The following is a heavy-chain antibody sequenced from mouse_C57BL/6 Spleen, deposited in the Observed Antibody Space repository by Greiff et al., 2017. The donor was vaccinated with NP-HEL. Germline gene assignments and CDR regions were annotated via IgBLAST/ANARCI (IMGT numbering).Heavy chain of an antibody. CDR2: IDPETGGT. V-gene: IGHV1-15*01. CDR3: TRFTHYYGSSY. J-gene: IGHJ2*01. CDR1: GYTFTDYE. D-gene: IGHD1-1*01. Sequence: QVQLQQSGAELVRPGASVTLSCKASGYTFTDYEMHWVKQTPVHGLEWIGAIDPETGGTAYNQKFKGKAILTADKSSSTAYMELRSLTSEDSAVYYCTRFTHYYGSSYWGQGTTLTVSS.